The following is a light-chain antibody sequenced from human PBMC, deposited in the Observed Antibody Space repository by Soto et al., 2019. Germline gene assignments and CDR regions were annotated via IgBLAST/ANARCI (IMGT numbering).Light chain of an antibody. CDR3: SSYTSSSTYV. Sequence: QSVLTQPASVSGSPGQSITISCTGTSSDVGGYNYVSWYQQHPGKAPKFMIYDVSNRPSGVSNRFSGSKSGSMASLTISGLQAEDEADYYCSSYTSSSTYVFGTGTKLTVL. CDR2: DVS. V-gene: IGLV2-14*01. CDR1: SSDVGGYNY. J-gene: IGLJ1*01.